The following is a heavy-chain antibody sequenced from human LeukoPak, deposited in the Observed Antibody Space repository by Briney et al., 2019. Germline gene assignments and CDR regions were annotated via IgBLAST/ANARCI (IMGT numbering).Heavy chain of an antibody. Sequence: GGSLRLSCAASGFNVNNNYMSWVRQAPGKGLEWVSAIYGGVSTYYADSVKGRFTISRDNSKNALYLQMNSLKAEDTAVYYCARGASLYSSGWYYAYWGQGTLVTVSS. D-gene: IGHD6-19*01. CDR3: ARGASLYSSGWYYAY. CDR1: GFNVNNNY. CDR2: IYGGVST. J-gene: IGHJ4*02. V-gene: IGHV3-66*02.